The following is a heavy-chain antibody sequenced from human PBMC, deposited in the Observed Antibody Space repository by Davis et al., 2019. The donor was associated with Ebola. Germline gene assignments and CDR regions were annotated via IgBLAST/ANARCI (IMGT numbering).Heavy chain of an antibody. CDR1: GYSFTSYW. CDR3: ARRGYSGYSRGAFDI. Sequence: PGGSLRLSCKASGYSFTSYWIGWVRQMPGNGLEWMGIIYPGDAHTRYSPSFQGQVPISADKSISTAYLQFSSLKASDTAMYYCARRGYSGYSRGAFDIWGQGTMVTVSS. J-gene: IGHJ3*02. D-gene: IGHD5-12*01. CDR2: IYPGDAHT. V-gene: IGHV5-51*01.